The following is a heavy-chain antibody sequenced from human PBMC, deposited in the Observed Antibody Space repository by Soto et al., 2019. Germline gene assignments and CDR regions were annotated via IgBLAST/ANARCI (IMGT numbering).Heavy chain of an antibody. CDR2: ISYDVSNK. J-gene: IGHJ4*02. V-gene: IGHV3-30*18. CDR1: GFTFSSYG. Sequence: GGSLRRSCAASGFTFSSYGMHWVRQAPGNGLEWVAVISYDVSNKYYAYSVKGRFSISRDKSKNTLYLQMNSLRVEATAVYYCAKSATLFLSHFDYWRQGTMITVSS. CDR3: AKSATLFLSHFDY. D-gene: IGHD2-21*01.